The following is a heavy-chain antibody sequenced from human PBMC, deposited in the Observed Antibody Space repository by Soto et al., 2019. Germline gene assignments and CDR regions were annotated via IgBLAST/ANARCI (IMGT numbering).Heavy chain of an antibody. CDR3: ARDRSADRFVQYFQH. CDR2: FSGSGGNI. CDR1: GFTFSTHA. Sequence: GGSLRLSCVASGFTFSTHAMSWVRQAPGKGLEWVSTFSGSGGNIYYAESVKGRLTISRDDSKNTLYLHMNSRRVEDTAVYYCARDRSADRFVQYFQHWGPGTLVTVSS. D-gene: IGHD6-19*01. V-gene: IGHV3-23*01. J-gene: IGHJ1*01.